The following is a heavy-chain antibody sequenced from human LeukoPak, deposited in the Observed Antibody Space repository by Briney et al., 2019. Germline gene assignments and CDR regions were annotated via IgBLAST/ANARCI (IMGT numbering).Heavy chain of an antibody. CDR1: GGTFSSYA. V-gene: IGHV1-69*04. D-gene: IGHD1-26*01. J-gene: IGHJ3*02. CDR3: ARGRGSRDAFDI. CDR2: IIPILGIA. Sequence: GASVKVSCKASGGTFSSYAISWVRQAPGQGLEWMGRIIPILGIANYAQKFQGRVTITADKSTSTAYMELSSLRSENTAVYYCARGRGSRDAFDIWGQGTMVTVSS.